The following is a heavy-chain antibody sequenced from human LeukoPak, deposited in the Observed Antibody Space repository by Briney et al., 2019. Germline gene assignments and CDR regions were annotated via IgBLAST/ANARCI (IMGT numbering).Heavy chain of an antibody. CDR2: ISGNGGST. CDR3: AKDHDFWSGYSDY. D-gene: IGHD3-3*01. CDR1: GFTFSAHA. Sequence: GGSLRLSCAASGFTFSAHAMSWVRQAPGKGLEWVSDISGNGGSTYYADSVKGRFTISRDNSKNTLYLQMNSLRAEDTAVYYCAKDHDFWSGYSDYWGQGTLVTVSS. V-gene: IGHV3-23*01. J-gene: IGHJ4*02.